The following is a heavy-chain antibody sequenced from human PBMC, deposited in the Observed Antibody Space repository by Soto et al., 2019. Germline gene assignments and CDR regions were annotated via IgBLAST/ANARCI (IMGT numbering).Heavy chain of an antibody. J-gene: IGHJ4*02. CDR2: ISYDGSNK. V-gene: IGHV3-30*18. Sequence: QVQLVESGGGVVQPGRSLRLSCAASGFTFSSYGMHWVRQAPGKGLEWVAVISYDGSNKYYADSVKGRFTISRDNSKNTLYLQMNRLRAEDTAVYYCAKSTRYGDYRYLDYWGQGTLVTVSS. D-gene: IGHD4-17*01. CDR3: AKSTRYGDYRYLDY. CDR1: GFTFSSYG.